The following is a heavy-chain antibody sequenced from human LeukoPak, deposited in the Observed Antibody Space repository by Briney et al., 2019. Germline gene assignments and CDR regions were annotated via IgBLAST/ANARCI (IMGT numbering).Heavy chain of an antibody. CDR2: IYYSGST. D-gene: IGHD6-6*01. CDR3: ARHRGSSSLFDY. CDR1: GGSISSENW. V-gene: IGHV4-4*02. Sequence: PSGTLSLTCAVSGGSISSENWWSWVRQPPGKGLEYIGSIYYSGSTYYNPSLKSRVTISVDTSKNQFSLKLSSVTAADTAVYYCARHRGSSSLFDYWGQGTLVTVSS. J-gene: IGHJ4*02.